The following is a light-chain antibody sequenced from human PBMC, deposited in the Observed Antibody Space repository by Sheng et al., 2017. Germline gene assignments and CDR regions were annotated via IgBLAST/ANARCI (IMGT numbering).Light chain of an antibody. Sequence: EKVLTQSPATLSVSPGERATISCRASQSVGNKLAWYQQKPGQPPRLLMYGASARATGIPARFIASGSGTEFTLTISSLEPEDFAVYYCQQRSNWPITFGQGTRLEIK. J-gene: IGKJ5*01. CDR2: GAS. V-gene: IGKV3-15*01. CDR3: QQRSNWPIT. CDR1: QSVGNK.